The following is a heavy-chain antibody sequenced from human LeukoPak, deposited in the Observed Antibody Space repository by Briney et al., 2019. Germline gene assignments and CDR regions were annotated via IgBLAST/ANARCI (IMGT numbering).Heavy chain of an antibody. Sequence: GGSLRLSCAASGFTFDDYGMSWVRQAPGKGLEWVSGINWNGGSTGYADSVKGRFTISRDNAKNSLYLQMNSLRAEDTALYYCARVYVSSGYYYLGYYYYYMDVWGKGATVTVSS. J-gene: IGHJ6*03. CDR1: GFTFDDYG. V-gene: IGHV3-20*04. CDR3: ARVYVSSGYYYLGYYYYYMDV. CDR2: INWNGGST. D-gene: IGHD3-22*01.